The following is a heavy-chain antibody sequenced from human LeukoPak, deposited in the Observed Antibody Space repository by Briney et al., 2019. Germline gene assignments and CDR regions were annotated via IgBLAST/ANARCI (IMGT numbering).Heavy chain of an antibody. J-gene: IGHJ6*03. Sequence: GGSLRLSCAASGFTFSDYYMSWIRQAPGKGLEWVASIKQDGSEKYYVDSVKGRFTISRDNAKNSLYLQMNSLRAEDTAVYYCARCYGTELWYYMDVWGKGTTVTISS. CDR1: GFTFSDYY. CDR2: IKQDGSEK. V-gene: IGHV3-7*01. CDR3: ARCYGTELWYYMDV. D-gene: IGHD2-2*01.